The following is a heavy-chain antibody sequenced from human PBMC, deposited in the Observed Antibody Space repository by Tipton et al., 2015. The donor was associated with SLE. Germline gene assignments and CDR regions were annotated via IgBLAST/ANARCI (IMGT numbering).Heavy chain of an antibody. D-gene: IGHD6-13*01. Sequence: SLRLSCAASGFTVSSNYMSWVRQAPGKGLEWVSVLYSGGSTYYADSVKGRFTISRDNSKNTLYLQMNSLRAEDTAVYYCAKGFSSRSYFFDYWGQGTLVTVSS. CDR2: LYSGGST. CDR1: GFTVSSNY. V-gene: IGHV3-66*02. CDR3: AKGFSSRSYFFDY. J-gene: IGHJ4*02.